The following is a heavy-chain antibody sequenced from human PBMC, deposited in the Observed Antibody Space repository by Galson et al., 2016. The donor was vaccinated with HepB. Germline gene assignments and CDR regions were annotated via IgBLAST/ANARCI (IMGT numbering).Heavy chain of an antibody. CDR1: GLTFSSYA. D-gene: IGHD3-10*01. Sequence: SLRLSCAASGLTFSSYAMTWVRQAPGKGLEWVSTITDNGGHTYYADSVKGRFTISRDNSKNTLYLQMNSLRAEDTALYSCASHAASGSYADYFPHWGQGTLVTVSS. CDR2: ITDNGGHT. V-gene: IGHV3-23*01. CDR3: ASHAASGSYADYFPH. J-gene: IGHJ4*02.